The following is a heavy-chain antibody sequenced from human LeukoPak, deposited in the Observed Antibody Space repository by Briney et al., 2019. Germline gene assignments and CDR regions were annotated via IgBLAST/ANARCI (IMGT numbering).Heavy chain of an antibody. CDR3: ERGGEGAVDI. J-gene: IGHJ3*02. CDR1: GGSISSYY. CDR2: IYYSGST. Sequence: PSETLSLTCTVPGGSISSYYWSWIRQPPGKGLEWIGYIYYSGSTNYNPSLKSRVTISVDSSKNQCALKLSSVTAADTAVYYCERGGEGAVDIWGQGTMVTVSS. V-gene: IGHV4-59*01.